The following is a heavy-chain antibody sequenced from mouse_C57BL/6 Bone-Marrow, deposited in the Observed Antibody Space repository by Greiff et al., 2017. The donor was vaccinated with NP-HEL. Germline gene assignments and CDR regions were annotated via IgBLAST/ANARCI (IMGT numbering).Heavy chain of an antibody. J-gene: IGHJ3*01. V-gene: IGHV1-81*01. Sequence: VQLQQSGAELARPGASVKLSCKASGYTFTSYGISWVKQRTGQGLEWIGEIYPRSGNTYYNEKFKGKATLTADKSSSTAYMELRSLTSEDSAVYFCARWGGNYAAYWGQGTLVTVSA. CDR1: GYTFTSYG. D-gene: IGHD2-1*01. CDR2: IYPRSGNT. CDR3: ARWGGNYAAY.